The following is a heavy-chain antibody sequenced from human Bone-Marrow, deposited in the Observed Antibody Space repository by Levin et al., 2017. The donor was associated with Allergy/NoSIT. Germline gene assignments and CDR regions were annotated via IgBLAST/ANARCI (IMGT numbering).Heavy chain of an antibody. CDR2: ISSDGGTI. J-gene: IGHJ4*02. CDR1: GFSLTDYN. Sequence: GGSLRLSCAASGFSLTDYNMNWVRQAPGKGLEWISFISSDGGTIYYADSVQGRLTISRDSDKYSLALQMNSLRADDTAGYHCARGHYSSGWYLGFFDSWGQGTRVTVSS. CDR3: ARGHYSSGWYLGFFDS. D-gene: IGHD6-19*01. V-gene: IGHV3-48*01.